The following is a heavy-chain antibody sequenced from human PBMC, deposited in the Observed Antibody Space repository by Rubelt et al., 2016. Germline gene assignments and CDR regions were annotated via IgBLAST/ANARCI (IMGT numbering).Heavy chain of an antibody. Sequence: QLQLHESGPGLVKPSETLALTCTVSGDSISGSTDYWGWIRQPPGKGLEWIGSIYYSGSTYYNPSLKSRVTISVDTSKNQFSLKLSSVTAADTAVYYWATHYYGMDVWGQGTTVTVS. CDR3: ATHYYGMDV. CDR2: IYYSGST. CDR1: GDSISGSTDY. V-gene: IGHV4-39*01. J-gene: IGHJ6*02.